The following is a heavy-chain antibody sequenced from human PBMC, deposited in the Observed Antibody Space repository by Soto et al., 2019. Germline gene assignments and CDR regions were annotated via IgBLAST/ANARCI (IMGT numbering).Heavy chain of an antibody. CDR3: AREGTSVVVPAATEHNWFDP. CDR2: IYYSGST. D-gene: IGHD2-2*01. J-gene: IGHJ5*02. Sequence: PSETLSLTCTVSGGSISSGGYYWSWIRQHPGKGLEWIGYIYYSGSTYYNPSLKSRVTISVDTSKNQFSLKLSSVTAADTAVYYCAREGTSVVVPAATEHNWFDPWGQGTLVTVSS. CDR1: GGSISSGGYY. V-gene: IGHV4-31*03.